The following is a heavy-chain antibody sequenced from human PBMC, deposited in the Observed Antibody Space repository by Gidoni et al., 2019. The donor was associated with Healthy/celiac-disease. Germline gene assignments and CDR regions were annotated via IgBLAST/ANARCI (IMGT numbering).Heavy chain of an antibody. CDR3: ASSSGWDNDVFDI. J-gene: IGHJ3*02. D-gene: IGHD6-19*01. Sequence: QVQLVQSGAEVKKPGASVKVSCKASGYPFTGYYMHWVRQAPGQGLEWMGRINLNSGGTNYAQKFQGRVTMTRDTSISTAYMELSRLRSDDTVVYYCASSSGWDNDVFDIWGQGTMVTVSS. V-gene: IGHV1-2*05. CDR2: INLNSGGT. CDR1: GYPFTGYY.